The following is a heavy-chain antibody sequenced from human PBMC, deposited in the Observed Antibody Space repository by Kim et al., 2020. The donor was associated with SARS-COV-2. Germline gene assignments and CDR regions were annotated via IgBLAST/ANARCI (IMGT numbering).Heavy chain of an antibody. V-gene: IGHV4-39*01. CDR3: ARQAYYDFWSGDNWFDP. CDR2: IYYSGST. Sequence: SETLSLTCTVSGGSISSSSYYWGWIRQPPGKGLEWIGSIYYSGSTYYNPSLKSRVTISVDTSKNQFSLKLSSVTAADTAVYYCARQAYYDFWSGDNWFDPWGQGTLVTVSS. J-gene: IGHJ5*02. CDR1: GGSISSSSYY. D-gene: IGHD3-3*01.